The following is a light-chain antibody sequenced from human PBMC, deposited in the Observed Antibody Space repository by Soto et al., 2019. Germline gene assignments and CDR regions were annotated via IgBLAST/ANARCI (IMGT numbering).Light chain of an antibody. CDR3: HQYGSSPLT. CDR2: GAS. Sequence: EIVLTQSPGTLSLSPGERATLSCRASQSVSSSYLAWYQQKPGQAPRLLNYGASSRGTGIPDRFSGSGSGPDFTLTISSLEPEDFAVYYCHQYGSSPLTFGGGTKVEIK. J-gene: IGKJ4*01. CDR1: QSVSSSY. V-gene: IGKV3-20*01.